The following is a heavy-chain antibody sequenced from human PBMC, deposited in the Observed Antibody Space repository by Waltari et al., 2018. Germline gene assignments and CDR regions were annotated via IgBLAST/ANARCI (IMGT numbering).Heavy chain of an antibody. CDR3: ARGITGTXGDYFDY. V-gene: IGHV1-2*02. D-gene: IGHD1-20*01. Sequence: HVQVVQSGAEVKRXGASLKVSCKXSGYTXTGYYXHWVRQAPGQGLEVMGWSNPNGGGTXYAQKFQGRVTMXRDXSIXTXYXELSRLRSXXTAVXYCARGITGTXGDYFDYXGQGTLVTVXS. CDR2: SNPNGGGT. J-gene: IGHJ4*02. CDR1: GYTXTGYY.